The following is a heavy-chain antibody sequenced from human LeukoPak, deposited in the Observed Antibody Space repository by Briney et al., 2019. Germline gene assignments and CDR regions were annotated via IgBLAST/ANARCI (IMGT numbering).Heavy chain of an antibody. J-gene: IGHJ6*02. V-gene: IGHV3-33*01. CDR1: GFTFGTYG. CDR3: ARDGVDGYSGRSWWYYGMDV. D-gene: IGHD3-22*01. Sequence: GGSLRLSCAASGFTFGTYGMHWVRQAPGKGLEWVPLIWYDGSNEYYGKSVKGRFTISRDNSKNTLYLQMNSLRAEDTAVYYCARDGVDGYSGRSWWYYGMDVWGQGTTVTVS. CDR2: IWYDGSNE.